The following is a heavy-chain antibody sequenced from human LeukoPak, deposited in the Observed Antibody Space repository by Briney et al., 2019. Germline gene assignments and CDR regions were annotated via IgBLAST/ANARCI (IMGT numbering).Heavy chain of an antibody. V-gene: IGHV4-59*01. CDR3: ARDGHGGILTGDLYFDY. J-gene: IGHJ4*02. Sequence: SETLSLTCTVSGGSISSYYWSWIRQPPGKGLEWIGYIYYSGSTNYNPSLKSRVTISVDTSKNQFSLKLSSVTAAYTAVYYCARDGHGGILTGDLYFDYWGQGTLVTVSS. CDR2: IYYSGST. D-gene: IGHD7-27*01. CDR1: GGSISSYY.